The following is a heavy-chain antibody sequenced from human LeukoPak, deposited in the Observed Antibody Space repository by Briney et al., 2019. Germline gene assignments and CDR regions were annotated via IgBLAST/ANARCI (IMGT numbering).Heavy chain of an antibody. J-gene: IGHJ4*02. V-gene: IGHV1-69*13. CDR3: TRGEDYVVEVTATTWTLFDY. Sequence: GASVKVSCKASGGTFSNLGISWVRQAPGHGLEWMGGIIPIFATATYAQKFQGRVTITADDSTSTADMELRSLRSDDTAVYYCTRGEDYVVEVTATTWTLFDYWGQGTLVTVSS. CDR2: IIPIFATA. D-gene: IGHD2-15*01. CDR1: GGTFSNLG.